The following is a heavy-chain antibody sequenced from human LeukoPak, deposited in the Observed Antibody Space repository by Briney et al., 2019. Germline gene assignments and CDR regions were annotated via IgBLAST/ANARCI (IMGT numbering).Heavy chain of an antibody. CDR3: ARVPYEYQLPSFDY. J-gene: IGHJ4*02. CDR1: GFTFSSYA. V-gene: IGHV3-30-3*01. D-gene: IGHD2-2*01. Sequence: GRSLRLSCAASGFTFSSYAMHWVRQAPGKGLEWVAVISYDGSNKYYADSVKGRFTISRDNSKNTLYLQMNSLRAEDTAVYYCARVPYEYQLPSFDYWGQGTLVTVSS. CDR2: ISYDGSNK.